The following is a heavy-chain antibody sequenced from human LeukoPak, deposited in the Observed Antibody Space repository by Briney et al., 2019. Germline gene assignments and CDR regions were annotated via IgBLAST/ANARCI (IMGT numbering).Heavy chain of an antibody. D-gene: IGHD3-9*01. CDR3: ARDPQSTSDYDILTDNYYYYGMDV. Sequence: GASVKVSCKASGYTFTSYGISWVRQVPGQGLEWVGWISAYNGNTNYAQKLQGRVTMTTDTSTSTAYMELRSLRSDDTAVYYCARDPQSTSDYDILTDNYYYYGMDVWGQGTTVTVSS. CDR1: GYTFTSYG. V-gene: IGHV1-18*01. CDR2: ISAYNGNT. J-gene: IGHJ6*02.